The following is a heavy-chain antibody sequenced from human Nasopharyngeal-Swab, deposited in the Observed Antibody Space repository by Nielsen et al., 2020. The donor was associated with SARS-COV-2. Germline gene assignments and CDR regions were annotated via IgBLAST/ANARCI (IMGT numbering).Heavy chain of an antibody. J-gene: IGHJ5*02. V-gene: IGHV4-34*01. CDR1: GGSFSGYY. Sequence: SETLSLTCAVYGGSFSGYYWNWIRQPPGKGLEWIGEMNHRGSPNYNPSLKSRVSFSVDTSKNQFSLKLSSVTAADTAVYYCARHFSVAGINNWFDPWGQGTLVTVSS. D-gene: IGHD6-19*01. CDR3: ARHFSVAGINNWFDP. CDR2: MNHRGSP.